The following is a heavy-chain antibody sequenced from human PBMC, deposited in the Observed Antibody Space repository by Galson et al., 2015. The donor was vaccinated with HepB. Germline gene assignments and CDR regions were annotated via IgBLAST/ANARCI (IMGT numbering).Heavy chain of an antibody. CDR1: GGPFRNYA. J-gene: IGHJ4*02. V-gene: IGHV1-69*01. D-gene: IGHD3-10*01. CDR3: ARSRTRGMVQGELFYFDF. Sequence: QSGAEVKEPRESLKISCKASGGPFRNYAISWVRQVPGQGLEWMGGVIPIFDTTYYAQKFQGRVTITADESTSTAYMELSTVTSDDTAIYYCARSRTRGMVQGELFYFDFWGQGTLVTVSS. CDR2: VIPIFDTT.